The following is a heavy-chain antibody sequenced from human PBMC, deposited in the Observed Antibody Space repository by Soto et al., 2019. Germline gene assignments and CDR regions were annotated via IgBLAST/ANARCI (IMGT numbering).Heavy chain of an antibody. D-gene: IGHD3-22*01. Sequence: SETLSLTCAVYGGSFSGYYWSWIRQPPGKGLEWIGEINHSGSTNYNPSLKSRVTISVDTSKNQFSLKLSSVTAADTAVYYCASLPVPRGGYQTYYFDYWGQGTLVTVSS. CDR1: GGSFSGYY. V-gene: IGHV4-34*01. J-gene: IGHJ4*02. CDR3: ASLPVPRGGYQTYYFDY. CDR2: INHSGST.